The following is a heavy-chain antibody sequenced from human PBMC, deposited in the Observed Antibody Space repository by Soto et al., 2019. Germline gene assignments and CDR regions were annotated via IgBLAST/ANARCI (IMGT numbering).Heavy chain of an antibody. J-gene: IGHJ6*03. CDR3: ARGSMRSAAGTYYYYMDV. CDR1: GGSISSSSYY. D-gene: IGHD6-13*01. V-gene: IGHV4-39*01. Sequence: SETLSLTCTVSGGSISSSSYYWGWIRQPPGKGLEWIGSIYYSGSTYYNPSLKSRVTISVDTSKNQFSLKLSSVTAADTAVYYCARGSMRSAAGTYYYYMDVWGKGTTVTVSS. CDR2: IYYSGST.